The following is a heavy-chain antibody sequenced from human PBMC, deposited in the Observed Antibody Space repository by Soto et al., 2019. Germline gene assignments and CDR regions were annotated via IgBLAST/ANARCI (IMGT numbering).Heavy chain of an antibody. V-gene: IGHV3-53*04. CDR2: IYSGGST. CDR3: ARASGDFWSGYYAYYFDY. Sequence: GGSLRLSCAASGFTVSSNYMSWVRQAPGKGLEWVSVIYSGGSTYYADSVKGRFTISRHNSKNTLYLQMNSLRAEDTAVYYCARASGDFWSGYYAYYFDYWGQGTLVTVSS. J-gene: IGHJ4*02. D-gene: IGHD3-3*01. CDR1: GFTVSSNY.